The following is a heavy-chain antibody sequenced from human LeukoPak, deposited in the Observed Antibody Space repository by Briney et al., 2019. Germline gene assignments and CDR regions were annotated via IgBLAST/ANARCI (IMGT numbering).Heavy chain of an antibody. D-gene: IGHD4-17*01. CDR3: ARVPSLSTVTYNWFHP. Sequence: PGGALTHSCAASRCTRISCLRSWVRQARGREREGVAKIQQEGGEKFYVDSVKGRFTIYRDNTNNSLYLQLNSLRAEDKAVYYCARVPSLSTVTYNWFHPWGQGTLVTVSS. V-gene: IGHV3-7*01. J-gene: IGHJ5*02. CDR2: IQQEGGEK. CDR1: RCTRISCL.